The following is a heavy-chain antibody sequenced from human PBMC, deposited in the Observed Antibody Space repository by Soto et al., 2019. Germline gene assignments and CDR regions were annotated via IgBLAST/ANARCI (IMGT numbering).Heavy chain of an antibody. J-gene: IGHJ6*02. CDR1: GFTFTSSA. CDR3: AVGHEGTYYYYYGMDV. Sequence: GASVKVSCKASGFTFTSSAVQCVRQARGQRLEWIGWIVVGSGNTNYAQKFQERVTITRDMSTSTAYMELSSLRSEDTAVYYCAVGHEGTYYYYYGMDVWGQGTTVTVS. CDR2: IVVGSGNT. V-gene: IGHV1-58*01.